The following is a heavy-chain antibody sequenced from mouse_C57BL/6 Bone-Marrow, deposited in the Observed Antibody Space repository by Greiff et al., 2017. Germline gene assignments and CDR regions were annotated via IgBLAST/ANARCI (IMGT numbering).Heavy chain of an antibody. Sequence: VQLQQSGTVLARPGASVKMSCKTSGYTFTSYWMHWVKQRPGQGLEWIGAIYPGNSDTSSNPQFKGNANLTAVTSASTAYMELSTLTNEDSAVYYCTSYYGSSYVWCAYWGQGTLVTVSA. V-gene: IGHV1-5*01. J-gene: IGHJ3*01. D-gene: IGHD1-1*01. CDR1: GYTFTSYW. CDR2: IYPGNSDT. CDR3: TSYYGSSYVWCAY.